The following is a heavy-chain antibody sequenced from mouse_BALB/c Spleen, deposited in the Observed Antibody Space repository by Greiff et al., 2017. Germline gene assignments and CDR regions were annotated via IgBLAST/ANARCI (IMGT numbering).Heavy chain of an antibody. Sequence: VKLVESGPGLVQPSQSLSITCTVSGFSLTSYGVHWVRQSPGKGLEWLGVIWSGGSTDYNAAFISRLSISKDNSKSQVFFKMNSLQADDTAIYYCARKGYYGPYAMDYWGQGTSVTVSS. CDR3: ARKGYYGPYAMDY. D-gene: IGHD1-1*01. CDR2: IWSGGST. J-gene: IGHJ4*01. V-gene: IGHV2-4-1*01. CDR1: GFSLTSYG.